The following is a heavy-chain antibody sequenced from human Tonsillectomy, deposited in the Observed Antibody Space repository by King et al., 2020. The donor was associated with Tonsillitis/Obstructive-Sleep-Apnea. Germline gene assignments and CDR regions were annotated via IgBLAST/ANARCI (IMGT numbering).Heavy chain of an antibody. Sequence: DVQLVEAGGGLEKPGWSLRLSCTASGLTFGDFAMSWFRQAPGKGLEWVGFIRRRAYSGTTDYAASVKGRFTISRDDSKSTAYLQMNSLKTEDTAVYYCTLYYDYIWGSPRYYFDDWGQGTLVTVSS. J-gene: IGHJ4*02. V-gene: IGHV3-49*05. CDR3: TLYYDYIWGSPRYYFDD. CDR1: GLTFGDFA. D-gene: IGHD3-16*01. CDR2: IRRRAYSGTT.